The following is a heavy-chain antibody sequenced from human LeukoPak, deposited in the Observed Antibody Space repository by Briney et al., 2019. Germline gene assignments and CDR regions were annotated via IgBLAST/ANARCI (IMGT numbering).Heavy chain of an antibody. D-gene: IGHD3-22*01. J-gene: IGHJ2*01. CDR1: GFTFSSYW. Sequence: GGSLRLSCAASGFTFSSYWMSWVRQAPGKGLEWVANIKQDGSEKYYVDSVKGRFTISRDNAKNSLYLQMNSLRAEDTAVYYCAREGVYYYDSSGYYPPYWYFDLWGRGTLVTVSS. V-gene: IGHV3-7*01. CDR2: IKQDGSEK. CDR3: AREGVYYYDSSGYYPPYWYFDL.